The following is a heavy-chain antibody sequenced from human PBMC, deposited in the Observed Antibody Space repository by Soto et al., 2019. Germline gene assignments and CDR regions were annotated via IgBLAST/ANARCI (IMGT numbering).Heavy chain of an antibody. CDR1: VFPFISYC. CDR3: ARAGLSYYYGSGSYYLFDY. Sequence: GGSLRLSCSSSVFPFISYCMSWVRPAPGKGLEWVANIKQDGSEKYYVDSVKGRFTISRDNAKNSLYLQMNSLRAEDTAVYYCARAGLSYYYGSGSYYLFDYWGQGTLVTVSS. D-gene: IGHD3-10*01. V-gene: IGHV3-7*01. CDR2: IKQDGSEK. J-gene: IGHJ4*02.